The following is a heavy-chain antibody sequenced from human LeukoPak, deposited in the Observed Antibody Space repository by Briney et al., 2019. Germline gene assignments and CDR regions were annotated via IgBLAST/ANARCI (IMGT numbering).Heavy chain of an antibody. CDR2: MNPNSGNT. V-gene: IGHV1-8*01. D-gene: IGHD3-10*01. CDR3: ARTNMVRGARWSPLGY. Sequence: GASVKVSCKASGYTFTSYDINWVRQATGQGLEWMGWMNPNSGNTGYAQKFQGRVTMTRNTSISTAYMELSSLRSEDTAVYYCARTNMVRGARWSPLGYWGQGTLVTVSS. CDR1: GYTFTSYD. J-gene: IGHJ4*02.